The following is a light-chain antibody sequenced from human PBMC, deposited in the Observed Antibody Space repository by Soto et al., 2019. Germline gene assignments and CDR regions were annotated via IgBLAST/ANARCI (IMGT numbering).Light chain of an antibody. CDR2: GAS. Sequence: EIVLTQSPGTLSLSPGDRATLSCRASQSVASSFLAWYQQKPGQAPRLLIYGASSRATGIPDRFSGSGSGTDFTLTISRLEPEDFAVYYCHQYVSSLFGQGTKVDIK. CDR3: HQYVSSL. V-gene: IGKV3-20*01. CDR1: QSVASSF. J-gene: IGKJ1*01.